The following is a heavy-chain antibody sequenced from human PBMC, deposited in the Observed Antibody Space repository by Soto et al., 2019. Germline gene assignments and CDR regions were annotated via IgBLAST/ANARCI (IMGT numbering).Heavy chain of an antibody. J-gene: IGHJ6*02. CDR2: IIPIFGTA. Sequence: SVKVSCKASGGTFSSYAISWVRQAPGQGLEWMGGIIPIFGTANYAQKFQGRVTITADESTSTAYMELSSLRSEDTAVYYCARSPTFGSSYHYYYGMDVWGQGTTVTVSS. CDR1: GGTFSSYA. V-gene: IGHV1-69*13. CDR3: ARSPTFGSSYHYYYGMDV. D-gene: IGHD6-6*01.